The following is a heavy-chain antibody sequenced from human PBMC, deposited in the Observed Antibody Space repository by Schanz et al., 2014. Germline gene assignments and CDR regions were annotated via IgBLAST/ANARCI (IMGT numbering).Heavy chain of an antibody. CDR2: IWYDGNKK. V-gene: IGHV3-33*08. D-gene: IGHD6-19*01. J-gene: IGHJ4*02. CDR1: GFTFSAYA. Sequence: QVQLVESGGGVVPPGRSLRLSCAASGFTFSAYAIHWVRQAPGKGLEWVAVIWYDGNKKYYADSVKGRFTVSRDNSKNTVDLQMDSLRADDTAVYYCARYNSGHSDYWGQGTLVTVSS. CDR3: ARYNSGHSDY.